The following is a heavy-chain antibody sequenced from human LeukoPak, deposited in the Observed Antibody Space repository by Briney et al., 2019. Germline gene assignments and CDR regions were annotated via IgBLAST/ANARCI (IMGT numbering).Heavy chain of an antibody. CDR1: GFTFDDYA. CDR3: AKDTAGDYGVYYYCYGMDV. J-gene: IGHJ6*02. CDR2: ISWNSGSI. V-gene: IGHV3-9*01. Sequence: GGSLRLSCAASGFTFDDYAMHWVRQAPGKGLEWVSGISWNSGSIGYADSVKGRFTISRDNAKNSLYLQMNSLRAEDTALYYCAKDTAGDYGVYYYCYGMDVWGQGTTVTVSS. D-gene: IGHD4-17*01.